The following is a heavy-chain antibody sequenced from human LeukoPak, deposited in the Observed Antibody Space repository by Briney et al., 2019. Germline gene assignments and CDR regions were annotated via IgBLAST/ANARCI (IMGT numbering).Heavy chain of an antibody. D-gene: IGHD7-27*01. Sequence: GGSLRLSCAASGLTFSSSGMTWVRQAPGKGLEWVSGISGSGGNTYSADSVKGRFTISRDNSKSTLYLQMKSLRAEDTAVYYCAKFDTNWGAFDIWGQGTMATVSS. CDR3: AKFDTNWGAFDI. J-gene: IGHJ3*02. V-gene: IGHV3-23*01. CDR1: GLTFSSSG. CDR2: ISGSGGNT.